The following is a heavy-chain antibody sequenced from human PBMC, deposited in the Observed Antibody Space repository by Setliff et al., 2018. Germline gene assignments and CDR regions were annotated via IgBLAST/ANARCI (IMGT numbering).Heavy chain of an antibody. CDR3: ARAHSSTLSVHDY. CDR1: GFTFSHYY. CDR2: IKQDGSEK. V-gene: IGHV3-7*01. Sequence: PGGSLRLSCAASGFTFSHYYMTWIRQAPGKGLEWVANIKQDGSEKYYVDSVKGRFSISRDNAKNTLYLQMNSLRAEDTAVYYCARAHSSTLSVHDYWGQGTLVTVSS. D-gene: IGHD2-2*01. J-gene: IGHJ4*02.